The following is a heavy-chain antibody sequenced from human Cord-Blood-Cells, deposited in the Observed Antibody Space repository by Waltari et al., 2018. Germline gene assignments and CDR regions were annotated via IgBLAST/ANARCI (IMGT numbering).Heavy chain of an antibody. D-gene: IGHD2-8*02. CDR2: ISSSSSTI. CDR3: ARDLAGGFDY. J-gene: IGHJ4*02. Sequence: EVQLVESGGGLVQPGGSLSLSCAASGFTCSRYRMKWVRQAPGKGLEWVSYISSSSSTIYYADSVKGRFTISRDNAKNSLYLQMNSLRDEDTAVYYCARDLAGGFDYWGQGTLVTVSS. V-gene: IGHV3-48*02. CDR1: GFTCSRYR.